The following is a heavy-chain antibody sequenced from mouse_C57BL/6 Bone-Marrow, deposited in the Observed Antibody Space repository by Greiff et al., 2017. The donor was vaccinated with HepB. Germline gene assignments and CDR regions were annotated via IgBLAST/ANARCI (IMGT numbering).Heavy chain of an antibody. Sequence: QVQLQQPGAELVRPGSSVKLSCKASGYTFTSYWMHWVKQRPIQGLEWIGNIDPSDSETHYNQKFKDKATLTGDKSSSTAYMQLSSLTSEYSAVYYCARIHDGYYAMDYWGQGTSVTVSS. J-gene: IGHJ4*01. CDR1: GYTFTSYW. D-gene: IGHD2-3*01. CDR3: ARIHDGYYAMDY. CDR2: IDPSDSET. V-gene: IGHV1-52*01.